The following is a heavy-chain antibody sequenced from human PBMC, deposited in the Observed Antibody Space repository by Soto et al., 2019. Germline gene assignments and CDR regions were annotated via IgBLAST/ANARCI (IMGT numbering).Heavy chain of an antibody. Sequence: GESLKISCQGSGYSFASYWIGWVRQMPGKDLEWMGIIYPGDSDTTYSPSFQGQVTISADKSLRTAYLQWTSTKASDTALYYCARTRSFTLGFYYDGMDVWGQGTTVTVSS. D-gene: IGHD2-2*03. CDR3: ARTRSFTLGFYYDGMDV. J-gene: IGHJ6*02. CDR2: IYPGDSDT. V-gene: IGHV5-51*01. CDR1: GYSFASYW.